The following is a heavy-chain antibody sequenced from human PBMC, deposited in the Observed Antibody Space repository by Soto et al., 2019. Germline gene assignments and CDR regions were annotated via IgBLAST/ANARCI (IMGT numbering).Heavy chain of an antibody. CDR3: ARGGDSEVLRFNGGMDV. J-gene: IGHJ6*02. D-gene: IGHD3-3*01. CDR2: IYYSGST. V-gene: IGHV4-59*01. Sequence: PSETLSLTCTASGGSISSYYWSWIRQPPGKGLEWIGYIYYSGSTNYNPSLKSRVTISVDTSKNQFSLKLSSVTAADTAVYYCARGGDSEVLRFNGGMDVWGQGTTVAVSS. CDR1: GGSISSYY.